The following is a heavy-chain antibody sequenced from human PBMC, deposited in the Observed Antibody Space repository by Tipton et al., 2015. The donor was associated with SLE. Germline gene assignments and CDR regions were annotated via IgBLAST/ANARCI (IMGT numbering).Heavy chain of an antibody. D-gene: IGHD3-10*01. CDR3: ARPITMGGPNAFDI. CDR1: GGSISSYY. Sequence: TLSLTCTVSGGSISSYYWSWIRQPPGKGLEWIGYIYYSGSTNYNSSLKSRVTISVDTSKNQFSLKLSSVTAADTAVYYCARPITMGGPNAFDIWGQGTMVTVSS. J-gene: IGHJ3*02. V-gene: IGHV4-59*08. CDR2: IYYSGST.